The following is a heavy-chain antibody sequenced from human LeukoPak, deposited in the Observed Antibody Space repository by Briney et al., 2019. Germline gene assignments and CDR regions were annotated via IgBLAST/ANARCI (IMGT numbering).Heavy chain of an antibody. D-gene: IGHD1-1*01. Sequence: SETLSLTCTVSGGSVSSGSYYWSWVRQPPGKGLEWIGEIYHSGSTNYNPSLKSRVTISVDKSKNQFSLKLSSVTAADTAVYYCARRTFSGSIDYWGQGTLVTVSS. V-gene: IGHV4-61*01. CDR1: GGSVSSGSYY. J-gene: IGHJ4*02. CDR3: ARRTFSGSIDY. CDR2: IYHSGST.